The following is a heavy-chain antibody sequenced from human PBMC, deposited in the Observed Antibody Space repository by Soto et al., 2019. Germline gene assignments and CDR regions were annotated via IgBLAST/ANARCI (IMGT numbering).Heavy chain of an antibody. D-gene: IGHD6-13*01. Sequence: QVQLQESGPGLVKPSQTLSLMCTVSGAPISGGDYHWSWIRQPPGKGLEWIGLIFANGHTDYNPSLKSRVTMSVDASKNQFSLRLTSMTAADTAVYYCVASLAASGLNWLDPWGRGTLVTVSS. CDR2: IFANGHT. V-gene: IGHV4-61*02. CDR1: GAPISGGDYH. J-gene: IGHJ5*02. CDR3: VASLAASGLNWLDP.